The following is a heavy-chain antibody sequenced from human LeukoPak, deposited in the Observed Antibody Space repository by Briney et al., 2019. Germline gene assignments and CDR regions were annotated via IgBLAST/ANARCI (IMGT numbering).Heavy chain of an antibody. CDR1: GYTFTGYY. V-gene: IGHV1-2*02. Sequence: ASVKVSCKASGYTFTGYYMHWVRQAPGQGLEWMGWINPKSGGTNYLQKFQGRVTMTRDTSISTAYMELSRLSSDDTAVYYCARANAENDYWGQGTLVTVSS. CDR3: ARANAENDY. CDR2: INPKSGGT. J-gene: IGHJ4*02.